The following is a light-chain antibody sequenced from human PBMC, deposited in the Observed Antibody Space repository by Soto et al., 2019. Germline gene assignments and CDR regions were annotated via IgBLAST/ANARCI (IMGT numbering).Light chain of an antibody. CDR2: SDN. V-gene: IGLV1-44*01. Sequence: QSVLTQPPSLSGTPGQRVTISCSGSSSNIGSNTVNWYQQLPGTAPKLLIYSDNQRPSGVPDRLSGSKSGTSASLAISGLQSEDEADYYCAAWDDSLKGVVFGGGTKLTVL. CDR3: AAWDDSLKGVV. CDR1: SSNIGSNT. J-gene: IGLJ2*01.